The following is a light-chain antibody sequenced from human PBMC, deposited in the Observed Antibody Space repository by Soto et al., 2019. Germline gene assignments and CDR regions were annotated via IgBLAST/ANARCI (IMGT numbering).Light chain of an antibody. V-gene: IGLV2-14*01. CDR2: EVS. J-gene: IGLJ2*01. Sequence: QSALTQPASVSGSPGQSITISCTGTSSDVGGYNYVPWYQHHPGKAPKLMIYEVSSRPSGVSNRFSGSKSGNTASLTISGLQAEDEAHYYCSSYTSSSTLVFGGGTKVTVL. CDR3: SSYTSSSTLV. CDR1: SSDVGGYNY.